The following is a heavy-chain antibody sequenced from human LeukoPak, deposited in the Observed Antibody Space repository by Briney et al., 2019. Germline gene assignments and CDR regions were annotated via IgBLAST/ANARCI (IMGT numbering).Heavy chain of an antibody. V-gene: IGHV3-30*18. Sequence: GGSLRLSCAASGFTFSSYSMNWVRQAPGKGLEWVAVISYDGSNKYYADSVKGRFTISRDNSKNTLYLQMNSLRAEDTAVYYCAKARPSDSWAYGYWGQGTLVTVSS. CDR2: ISYDGSNK. CDR1: GFTFSSYS. CDR3: AKARPSDSWAYGY. D-gene: IGHD6-13*01. J-gene: IGHJ4*02.